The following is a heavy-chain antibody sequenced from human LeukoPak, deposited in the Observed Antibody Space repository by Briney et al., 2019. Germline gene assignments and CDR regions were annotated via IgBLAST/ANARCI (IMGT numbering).Heavy chain of an antibody. CDR3: ARDFGGNSDF. CDR1: GFTVSSYW. CDR2: MNVEGSVT. D-gene: IGHD4-23*01. Sequence: PGGSLRLSCAASGFTVSSYWMHSVRQVPGKGLVWVSRMNVEGSVTSYADFVKGRFTISRDIAKNTLYLQMNTLTAEDTAVYYCARDFGGNSDFWGQGTLVTVSS. J-gene: IGHJ4*02. V-gene: IGHV3-74*01.